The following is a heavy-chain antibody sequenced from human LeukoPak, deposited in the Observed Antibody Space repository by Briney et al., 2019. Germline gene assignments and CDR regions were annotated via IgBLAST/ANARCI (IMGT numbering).Heavy chain of an antibody. Sequence: SGKVSCKASGGTFSSYAISWVRQAPGQGPEWMGRIIPIFGTANYAQKFQGRVTITTDESTSTAYMELSSLRSEDTAVYYCARGAGTHYYYYYYYMDVWGKGTTVTVSS. D-gene: IGHD3-10*01. CDR1: GGTFSSYA. CDR2: IIPIFGTA. CDR3: ARGAGTHYYYYYYYMDV. V-gene: IGHV1-69*05. J-gene: IGHJ6*03.